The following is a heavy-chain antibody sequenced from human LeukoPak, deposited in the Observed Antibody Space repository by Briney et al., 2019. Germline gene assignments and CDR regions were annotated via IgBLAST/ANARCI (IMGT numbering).Heavy chain of an antibody. Sequence: ASVKVSCKASGYTFTSYGISWVRQAPGQGLEWMGGIVPIFGTANYAQKFQGRVTITADESTSTAYMELSSLRSEDTAVYYCARGESYNWNYYFDYWGQGTLVTVSS. CDR1: GYTFTSYG. CDR2: IVPIFGTA. V-gene: IGHV1-69*13. J-gene: IGHJ4*02. D-gene: IGHD1-7*01. CDR3: ARGESYNWNYYFDY.